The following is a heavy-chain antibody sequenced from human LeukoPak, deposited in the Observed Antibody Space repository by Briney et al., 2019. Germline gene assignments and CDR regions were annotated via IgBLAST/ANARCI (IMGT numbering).Heavy chain of an antibody. CDR3: ARHHYYDSSRYYSP. CDR2: IYYSGST. J-gene: IGHJ5*02. D-gene: IGHD3-22*01. CDR1: GGSISSSSYY. V-gene: IGHV4-39*01. Sequence: PSETLSLTCTVSGGSISSSSYYWGWIRQPPGKGLEWFGSIYYSGSTSYNPSLKSRVTISVDTSKNQFSLRLSSVTAADTAVYYCARHHYYDSSRYYSPWGQGTLVTVSS.